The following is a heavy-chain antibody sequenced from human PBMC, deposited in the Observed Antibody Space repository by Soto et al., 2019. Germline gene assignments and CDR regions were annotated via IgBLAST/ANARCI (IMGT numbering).Heavy chain of an antibody. V-gene: IGHV1-18*04. J-gene: IGHJ4*02. Sequence: QVQLVQSGAEVKKPGASVKVSCKASGYTFTSYGISWVRQAPGQGLEWMGWISAYNGNTNYAQKLQGRVTMTTDTATNTAYMELRSLRSDDTAVFYWARDDNYAYVLDYWGQGTLVTVSS. D-gene: IGHD2-2*01. CDR2: ISAYNGNT. CDR3: ARDDNYAYVLDY. CDR1: GYTFTSYG.